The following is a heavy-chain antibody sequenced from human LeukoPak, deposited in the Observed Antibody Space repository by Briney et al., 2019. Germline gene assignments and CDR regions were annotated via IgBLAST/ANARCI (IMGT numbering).Heavy chain of an antibody. CDR1: GYTFTGYY. J-gene: IGHJ4*02. Sequence: ASVKVSCKASGYTFTGYYMHWVRQAPGQGLEWMGWINPNSGGTNYAQKFQGRVTMTRDTSISTAYMELSRLRSDGTAMHYCARDHPYYDFWSGYTGYFDYWGQGNLVTVSS. V-gene: IGHV1-2*02. D-gene: IGHD3-3*01. CDR3: ARDHPYYDFWSGYTGYFDY. CDR2: INPNSGGT.